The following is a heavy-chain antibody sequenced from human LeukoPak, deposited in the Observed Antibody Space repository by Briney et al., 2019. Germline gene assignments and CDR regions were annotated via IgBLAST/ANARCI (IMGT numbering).Heavy chain of an antibody. CDR2: IWYDGSNK. CDR1: GFTFSRHG. J-gene: IGHJ4*02. Sequence: TGGSLRLSCAASGFTFSRHGMHWVRQAPGKGLEWVAVIWYDGSNKYYADSVKGRFTISRDSSKNTLYLQMNSLRAEDTAVYYCARDAYGDYYFDYWGQGTLVTVSP. V-gene: IGHV3-33*01. CDR3: ARDAYGDYYFDY. D-gene: IGHD4-17*01.